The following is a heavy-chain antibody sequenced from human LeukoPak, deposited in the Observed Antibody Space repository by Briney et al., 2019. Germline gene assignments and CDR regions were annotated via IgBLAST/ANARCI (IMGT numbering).Heavy chain of an antibody. CDR2: MNPNSGNT. V-gene: IGHV1-8*01. Sequence: ASVKVSCKASGYTFTSYDINWVRQAPGQGLEWMGWMNPNSGNTGYAQKFQGRVTMTRNTSISTAYMELSSLRSEDTALYYYARGHRMVRGVTSTGYWFDPWGQGTLVTVSS. J-gene: IGHJ5*02. CDR3: ARGHRMVRGVTSTGYWFDP. D-gene: IGHD3-10*01. CDR1: GYTFTSYD.